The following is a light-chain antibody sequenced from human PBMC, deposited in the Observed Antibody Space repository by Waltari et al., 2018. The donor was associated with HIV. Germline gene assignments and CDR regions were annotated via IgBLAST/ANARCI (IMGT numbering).Light chain of an antibody. V-gene: IGLV3-25*03. Sequence: SYELTQPPSVSVSPGPTARITCSGDALPTQYAYWYQQKPGQAPVLVKYKDTERPSGIPARFSGSSAATTVTLTISGVQADDEADYYCQSPDSSGPWVFGGGTKLTVL. CDR1: ALPTQY. J-gene: IGLJ3*02. CDR2: KDT. CDR3: QSPDSSGPWV.